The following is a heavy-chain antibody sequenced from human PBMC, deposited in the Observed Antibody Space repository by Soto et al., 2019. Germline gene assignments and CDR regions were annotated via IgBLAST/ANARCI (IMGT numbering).Heavy chain of an antibody. Sequence: GGALRLSCVASLFPFGSYAVSCVRQTPGKGLEWVSGISGSGGRTYYADSVKGRFTISRDNSNNTLSLQMHILRVEDTAVYFCAKGGYYSPFDIWGQGTMVTVSS. J-gene: IGHJ3*02. CDR1: LFPFGSYA. CDR3: AKGGYYSPFDI. V-gene: IGHV3-23*01. D-gene: IGHD3-16*01. CDR2: ISGSGGRT.